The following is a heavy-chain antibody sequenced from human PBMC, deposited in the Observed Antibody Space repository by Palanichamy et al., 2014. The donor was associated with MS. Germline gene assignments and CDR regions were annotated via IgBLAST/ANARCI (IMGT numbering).Heavy chain of an antibody. D-gene: IGHD2-8*01. J-gene: IGHJ4*02. CDR3: AHRLPNNGGWDVGVFDY. Sequence: QITLEESGPTRVKPTQTLTLTCTFSGFSLSTSGVGVGWTRQPPGKALECLALIYWDDDKRYNPSLKSRLSIRKDTSRNQVVLTMTNMDPVDTATYYCAHRLPNNGGWDVGVFDYWGLGTLLTVSS. CDR2: IYWDDDK. V-gene: IGHV2-5*02. CDR1: GFSLSTSGVG.